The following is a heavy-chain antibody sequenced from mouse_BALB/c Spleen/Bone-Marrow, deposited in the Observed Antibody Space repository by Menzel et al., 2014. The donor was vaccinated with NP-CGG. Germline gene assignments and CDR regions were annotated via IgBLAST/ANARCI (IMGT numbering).Heavy chain of an antibody. CDR1: DSEVFPIAY. Sequence: VQLQQSGSELRSPGSSVKLSCKDFDSEVFPIAYMSWVKQKPGHGFEWIGDILPSIGRTIYGEKFEDKATLDADTVSNTAYLELNSLTPEDSAIYYCARGTNWDGEGYYYAMDYWGQGTSVTVSS. D-gene: IGHD4-1*01. CDR3: ARGTNWDGEGYYYAMDY. CDR2: ILPSIGRT. J-gene: IGHJ4*01. V-gene: IGHV15-2*02.